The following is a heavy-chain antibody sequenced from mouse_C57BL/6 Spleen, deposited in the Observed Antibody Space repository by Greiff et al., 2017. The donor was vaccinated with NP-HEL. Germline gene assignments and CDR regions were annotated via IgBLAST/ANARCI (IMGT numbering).Heavy chain of an antibody. Sequence: DVMLVESGGGLVKPGGSLKLSCAASGFTFSSYAMSWVRQTPEKRLEWVATISDGGSYTYYPDNVKGRFTISRDNAKNNLYLQMSHLKSEDTAMYYCAREHYGSSFAYWGQGTLVTVSA. D-gene: IGHD1-1*01. J-gene: IGHJ3*01. CDR3: AREHYGSSFAY. CDR1: GFTFSSYA. V-gene: IGHV5-4*01. CDR2: ISDGGSYT.